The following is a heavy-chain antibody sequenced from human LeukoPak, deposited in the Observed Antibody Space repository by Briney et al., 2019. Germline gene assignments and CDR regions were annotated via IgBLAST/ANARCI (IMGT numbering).Heavy chain of an antibody. CDR1: GFTFSSYA. V-gene: IGHV3-23*01. CDR3: AKDPSSGWYLAREFDY. J-gene: IGHJ4*02. Sequence: PGGSLRLSCAASGFTFSSYAMSWVRQAPGKGLEWVSAISGSGGSTYYADSVKGRFTISRDNSKNTLYLQMNSLRAEDTAVYYCAKDPSSGWYLAREFDYWGQGTLVTVSS. D-gene: IGHD6-19*01. CDR2: ISGSGGST.